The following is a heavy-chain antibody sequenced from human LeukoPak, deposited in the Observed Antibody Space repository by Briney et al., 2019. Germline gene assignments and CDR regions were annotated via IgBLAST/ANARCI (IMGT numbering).Heavy chain of an antibody. V-gene: IGHV3-74*01. D-gene: IGHD2-15*01. CDR2: INSDGSST. Sequence: GGSLRLSCAASGFTFSSYWMHWVRQAPGKGLVWVSRINSDGSSTNYADSVKSRFTISRDNAKNTLYLQMNSLRAEDTAVYYCATSTYCSGGSCYSRTFQYWGQGTLVTVSS. J-gene: IGHJ4*02. CDR3: ATSTYCSGGSCYSRTFQY. CDR1: GFTFSSYW.